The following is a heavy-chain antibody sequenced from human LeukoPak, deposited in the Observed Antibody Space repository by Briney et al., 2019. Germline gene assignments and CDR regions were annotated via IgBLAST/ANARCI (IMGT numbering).Heavy chain of an antibody. CDR3: AAHSSGYYYFDY. J-gene: IGHJ4*02. V-gene: IGHV1-18*01. Sequence: ASVKVSCKVSGYTLTELSMHWVRQAPGQGLEWMGWISAYNGNTNYAQKLQGRVTMTTDTSTSTTYMELRSLRSDDTAVYYCAAHSSGYYYFDYWGQGTLVTVSS. CDR2: ISAYNGNT. CDR1: GYTLTELS. D-gene: IGHD3-22*01.